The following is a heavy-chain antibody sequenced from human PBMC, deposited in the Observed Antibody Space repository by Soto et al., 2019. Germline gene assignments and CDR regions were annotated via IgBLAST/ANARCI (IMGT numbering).Heavy chain of an antibody. CDR2: ISYDGSNK. CDR3: ARDQGPITMIVDY. CDR1: GFTFSSYA. D-gene: IGHD3-22*01. V-gene: IGHV3-30-3*01. Sequence: HPVGSLRLSCAASGFTFSSYAMHWVRQAPGKGLEWVAVISYDGSNKYYADSVKGRFTISRDNSKNTLYLQMNSLRAEDTAVYYCARDQGPITMIVDYWGQGTLVTVSS. J-gene: IGHJ4*02.